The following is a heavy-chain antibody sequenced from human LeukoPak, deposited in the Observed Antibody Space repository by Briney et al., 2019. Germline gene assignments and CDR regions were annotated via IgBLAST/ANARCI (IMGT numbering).Heavy chain of an antibody. D-gene: IGHD3-10*01. CDR3: AKDRGFGEYFPFFY. J-gene: IGHJ4*02. Sequence: GGSLRLSCAASGFTFSTYAMSWVRQTPEKGLEWVSAISGSGGSTYYADSVKGRFTISSDNSKNTLYLQMNSLRAEDTAVYYCAKDRGFGEYFPFFYWGQGTLVTVSS. V-gene: IGHV3-23*01. CDR2: ISGSGGST. CDR1: GFTFSTYA.